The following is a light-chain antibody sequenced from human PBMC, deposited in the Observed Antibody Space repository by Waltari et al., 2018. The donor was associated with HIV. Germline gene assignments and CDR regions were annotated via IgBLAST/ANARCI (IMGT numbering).Light chain of an antibody. CDR3: ATWDDTLGGV. CDR2: TNN. Sequence: QSVLTQPHSASGAPGPRVTISCSGSISNVGSNAVNWYQLLPGTAPKLVIYTNNQRPSGVPDRFSGSKSGTSASLAISGLRSEDEADYYCATWDDTLGGVFGGGTKVSVL. CDR1: ISNVGSNA. J-gene: IGLJ3*02. V-gene: IGLV1-44*01.